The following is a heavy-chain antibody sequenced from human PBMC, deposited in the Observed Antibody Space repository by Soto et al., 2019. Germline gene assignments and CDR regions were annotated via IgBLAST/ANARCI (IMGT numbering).Heavy chain of an antibody. Sequence: PGGSLRLSCAASGFTFSSYSMNWVRQAPGKGLEWVSSISSSSSYIYYADSVKGRFTISRDNAKNSLYLQMNSLRAEDTAVYYCARKIAYSSSWYGSYYGMDVCGQGTTVTVSS. D-gene: IGHD6-13*01. CDR3: ARKIAYSSSWYGSYYGMDV. CDR1: GFTFSSYS. CDR2: ISSSSSYI. J-gene: IGHJ6*02. V-gene: IGHV3-21*01.